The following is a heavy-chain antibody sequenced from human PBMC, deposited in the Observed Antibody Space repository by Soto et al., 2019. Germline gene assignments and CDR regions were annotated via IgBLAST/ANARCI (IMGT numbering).Heavy chain of an antibody. J-gene: IGHJ4*02. Sequence: GGSLRLSCAASGFTFSSYAMSWVRQAPGKGLEWVSGISGSGINRYYADSVKGRFTISRDNSKNTLYLQMNSLTAEDTAVYYCVTDKIWEADYWGQGTLVTVPS. CDR1: GFTFSSYA. D-gene: IGHD1-26*01. CDR2: ISGSGINR. CDR3: VTDKIWEADY. V-gene: IGHV3-23*01.